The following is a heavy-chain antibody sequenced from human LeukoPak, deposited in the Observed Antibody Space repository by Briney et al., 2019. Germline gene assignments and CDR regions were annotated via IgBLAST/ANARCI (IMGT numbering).Heavy chain of an antibody. V-gene: IGHV4-30-4*08. Sequence: PSETLSLTCTVSGGSISSGDYYWSWIRQPPGKGLEWIGYIYYSGSTYYNPSLKSRVTISVDTSKNQFSLKLSSVTAADTAVYYCARAPSITIFGMVIIPYYFDYWGQGTLVTVSS. J-gene: IGHJ4*02. D-gene: IGHD3-3*01. CDR1: GGSISSGDYY. CDR3: ARAPSITIFGMVIIPYYFDY. CDR2: IYYSGST.